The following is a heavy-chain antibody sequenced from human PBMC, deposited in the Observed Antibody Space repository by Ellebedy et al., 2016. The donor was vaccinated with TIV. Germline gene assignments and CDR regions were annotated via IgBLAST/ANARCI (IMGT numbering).Heavy chain of an antibody. Sequence: ASVKVSCXASGYTFNHYGISWVRQAPGQGLEWVGWISAYNGNTNFAQKLQGRVTMTTDTSTSIVYMELRSLTSDDTAVYYCARGDSGGAYWYLDLWGRGTLVTVSS. V-gene: IGHV1-18*04. J-gene: IGHJ2*01. CDR2: ISAYNGNT. D-gene: IGHD3-16*01. CDR3: ARGDSGGAYWYLDL. CDR1: GYTFNHYG.